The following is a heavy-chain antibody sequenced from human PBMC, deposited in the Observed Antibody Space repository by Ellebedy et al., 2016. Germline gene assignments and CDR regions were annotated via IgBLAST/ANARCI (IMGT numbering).Heavy chain of an antibody. Sequence: GESLKISCASSGFTFSTYWMTWVRQPPGKGPEWVANINRDGTEQYYADSVRGRFTVSRDNAKNSLYLQMNSLRTEDTGVYYCARDWTSGNSDIVIDYWGQGTLVTVSS. CDR1: GFTFSTYW. V-gene: IGHV3-7*03. CDR3: ARDWTSGNSDIVIDY. D-gene: IGHD4-23*01. J-gene: IGHJ4*02. CDR2: INRDGTEQ.